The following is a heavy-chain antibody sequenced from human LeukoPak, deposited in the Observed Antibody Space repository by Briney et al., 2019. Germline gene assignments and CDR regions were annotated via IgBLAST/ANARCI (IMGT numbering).Heavy chain of an antibody. CDR3: ASETPEYYYGSGSYYYYYYGMDV. CDR1: GFTFSSSA. J-gene: IGHJ6*02. Sequence: GGSLRLSCAASGFTFSSSAMSWVRQVPGKGLEWVSGISASGGSTYYADSVRGRFTISRDNSKNTLYVQMNSLRAEDTAVYYCASETPEYYYGSGSYYYYYYGMDVWGQGTTVTVSS. D-gene: IGHD3-10*01. V-gene: IGHV3-23*01. CDR2: ISASGGST.